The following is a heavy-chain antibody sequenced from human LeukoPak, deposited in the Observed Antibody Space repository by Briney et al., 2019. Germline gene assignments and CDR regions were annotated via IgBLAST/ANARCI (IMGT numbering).Heavy chain of an antibody. CDR1: GFTFSSYG. V-gene: IGHV3-30*18. CDR2: ISYDGSNK. CDR3: AKNWEELDY. J-gene: IGHJ4*02. Sequence: GESLRLSCAASGFTFSSYGMHWVRQAPGKGLEWVAFISYDGSNKYYADSLKGRFTISRDNSKNTLYLQMNSLRPEDTAVYYCAKNWEELDYWGQGTLVTVSS. D-gene: IGHD1-26*01.